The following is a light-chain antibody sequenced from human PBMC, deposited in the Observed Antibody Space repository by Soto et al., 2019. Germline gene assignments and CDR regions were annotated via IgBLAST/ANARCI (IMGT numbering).Light chain of an antibody. CDR1: QRVTTR. CDR2: DAS. V-gene: IGKV1-5*01. CDR3: QQYSVYWT. J-gene: IGKJ1*01. Sequence: IQMTQSPASLSASVGDRATITCRASQRVTTRLPWYQPNPGKAPKVLIYDASSWAGGVPSRFTGSGSGTEFTLTINSLQPDDFATYYCQQYSVYWTFGQGTKVDI.